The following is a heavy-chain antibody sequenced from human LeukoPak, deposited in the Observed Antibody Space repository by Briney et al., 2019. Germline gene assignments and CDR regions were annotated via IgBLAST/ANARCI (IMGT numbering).Heavy chain of an antibody. Sequence: PGGSLRLSCAASGFTFTDAWMSWVRQAPGKGLEWVGRIKRKTDGGTSDYAAPVKGRFTISRDDSKNTLFPQMNSLKIDDTAVYHCTTNRPGGWFGELAVWGQGTTVTVSS. D-gene: IGHD3-10*01. CDR1: GFTFTDAW. V-gene: IGHV3-15*01. J-gene: IGHJ6*01. CDR3: TTNRPGGWFGELAV. CDR2: IKRKTDGGTS.